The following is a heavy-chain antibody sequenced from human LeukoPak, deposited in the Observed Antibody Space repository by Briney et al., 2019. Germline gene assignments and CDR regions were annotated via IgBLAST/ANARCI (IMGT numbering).Heavy chain of an antibody. CDR2: ISSSGSTI. CDR3: AGRVVRFGELYYYYYMDV. J-gene: IGHJ6*03. D-gene: IGHD3-10*01. Sequence: PGGSLRLSCAASGFTFSSYEMNWVRQAPGKGLEWVSYISSSGSTIYYADSVKGRFTISRDNAKNSLYLQMNSLRAEDTAVYYCAGRVVRFGELYYYYYMDVWGRGTTVTISS. V-gene: IGHV3-48*03. CDR1: GFTFSSYE.